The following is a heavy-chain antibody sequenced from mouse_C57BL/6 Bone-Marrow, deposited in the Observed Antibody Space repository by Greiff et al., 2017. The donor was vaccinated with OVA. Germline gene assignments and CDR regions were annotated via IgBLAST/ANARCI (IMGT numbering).Heavy chain of an antibody. Sequence: EVKLVESVAELVRPGASVKLSCTASGFNIKNTYMHWVKQRPEQGLEWIGRIDPANDNTKYAPKFQGKATMTADTSSNTAYLQLSSLSSEDTAVYCCARGNFGSSFYAMDYGGKGTSVTVSS. D-gene: IGHD1-1*01. CDR3: ARGNFGSSFYAMDY. J-gene: IGHJ4*01. CDR1: GFNIKNTY. CDR2: IDPANDNT. V-gene: IGHV14-3*01.